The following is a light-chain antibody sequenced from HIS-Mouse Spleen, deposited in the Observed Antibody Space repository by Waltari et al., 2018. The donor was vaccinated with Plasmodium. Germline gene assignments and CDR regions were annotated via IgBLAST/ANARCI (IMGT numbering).Light chain of an antibody. J-gene: IGKJ1*01. CDR1: HSVSSN. CDR3: QQSDSTWT. CDR2: GAS. Sequence: EIVMTQSPATLSVSPGERATLSCRASHSVSSNLAWYQQNPGQAPRLLIYGASTRATGIPARFSGSGSGTEFTLTISSLQSEDFATYYCQQSDSTWTFGQGTKVEIK. V-gene: IGKV3-15*01.